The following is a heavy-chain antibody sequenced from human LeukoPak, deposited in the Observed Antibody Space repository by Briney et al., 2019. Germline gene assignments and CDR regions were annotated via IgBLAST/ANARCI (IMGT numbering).Heavy chain of an antibody. CDR2: IYPGDSDT. CDR1: GYSFTSYW. D-gene: IGHD2-2*01. Sequence: GESLKISCKGSGYSFTSYWIGWVRQMPGKGLEWMGIIYPGDSDTRYSPSFQGQVTISADKSISTAYLQWSSLKASDTAMYYCARQYQLLRSSYYFDYWGQGTLVTVSS. CDR3: ARQYQLLRSSYYFDY. J-gene: IGHJ4*02. V-gene: IGHV5-51*01.